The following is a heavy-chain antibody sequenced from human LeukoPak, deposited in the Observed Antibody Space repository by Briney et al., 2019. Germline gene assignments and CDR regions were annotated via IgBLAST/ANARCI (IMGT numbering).Heavy chain of an antibody. CDR3: SKPPREQWLVLSN. CDR1: GFTFSNYA. CDR2: ISYDENYK. Sequence: GGSLRLSCAASGFTFSNYAMHWVRQAPGKGLEWVAVISYDENYKDYADSVKGRFTISRDNSENTLYLQMNTLRAEDTAMYYCSKPPREQWLVLSNWVQGALVTVS. D-gene: IGHD6-19*01. V-gene: IGHV3-30*18. J-gene: IGHJ4*02.